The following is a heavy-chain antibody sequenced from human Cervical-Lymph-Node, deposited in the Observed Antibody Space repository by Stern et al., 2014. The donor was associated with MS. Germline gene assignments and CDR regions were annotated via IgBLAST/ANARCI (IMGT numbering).Heavy chain of an antibody. Sequence: QDQLVQSGAEVKKPGSSVKLSCKASGGTFSSLAINWVRQAPGQGLEWMGGIIPILAIPNYAQQFQGRVTVTADDSTTTAYMELSGLRSEDTAMYYCVSPSTVIVGAMDVWGQGTTVTVSS. V-gene: IGHV1-69*04. J-gene: IGHJ6*02. D-gene: IGHD2-21*01. CDR2: IIPILAIP. CDR3: VSPSTVIVGAMDV. CDR1: GGTFSSLA.